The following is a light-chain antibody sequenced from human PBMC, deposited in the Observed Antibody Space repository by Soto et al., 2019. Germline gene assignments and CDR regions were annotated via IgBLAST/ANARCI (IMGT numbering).Light chain of an antibody. J-gene: IGKJ4*01. V-gene: IGKV1-5*03. CDR3: QQYNSYSLT. CDR1: QSISSW. CDR2: KAS. Sequence: IQMTQSPSTLSAYVGDRVTITCRASQSISSWLAWYQQKPGKAPKLLIYKASSLESGVSSRFSGSGSGTEFTFTISSLQPDDFATYYCQQYNSYSLTFGGGTKVDI.